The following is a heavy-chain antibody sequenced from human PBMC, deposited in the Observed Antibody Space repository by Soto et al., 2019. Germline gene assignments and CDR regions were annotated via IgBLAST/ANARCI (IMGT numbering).Heavy chain of an antibody. CDR3: ARGYNWNEAYYYYYMDV. D-gene: IGHD1-1*01. J-gene: IGHJ6*03. V-gene: IGHV4-34*01. Sequence: SETLSLTCAVYGGSFSGYYWSWIRQPPGKGLEWIGEINHSGSTNYNPSLKSRVTISVGTSKNQFSLKLSSVTAADTAVYYCARGYNWNEAYYYYYMDVWGKGTTVTVSS. CDR2: INHSGST. CDR1: GGSFSGYY.